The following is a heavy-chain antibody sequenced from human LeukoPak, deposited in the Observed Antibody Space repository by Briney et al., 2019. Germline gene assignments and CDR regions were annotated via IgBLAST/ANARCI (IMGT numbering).Heavy chain of an antibody. CDR2: IFPSGGEI. J-gene: IGHJ4*02. CDR3: ANAYDPMVRGVKVAYFDY. Sequence: GGSLRLSCAASGFTFSTFAMIWVRQPPGKGLEWVSSIFPSGGEIHCADSVRGRFTISRDNSKSTLSLQMNSLRAEDTAVYYCANAYDPMVRGVKVAYFDYWGQGTLVTVSS. CDR1: GFTFSTFA. V-gene: IGHV3-23*01. D-gene: IGHD3-10*01.